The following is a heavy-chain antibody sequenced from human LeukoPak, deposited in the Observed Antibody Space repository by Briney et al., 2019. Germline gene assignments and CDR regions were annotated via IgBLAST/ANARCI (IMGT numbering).Heavy chain of an antibody. Sequence: PGGSLRLSCTASGFTFLTYAMAWVRQVPGQGLEWVSGISGSGGTTFYADSVKGRFSISRDNSVNTLYLEVNSLRAEDTAVYFCAKDACSGGDCFSCFDSWGPGTLVIVSS. CDR1: GFTFLTYA. CDR3: AKDACSGGDCFSCFDS. D-gene: IGHD2-21*02. V-gene: IGHV3-23*01. J-gene: IGHJ4*02. CDR2: ISGSGGTT.